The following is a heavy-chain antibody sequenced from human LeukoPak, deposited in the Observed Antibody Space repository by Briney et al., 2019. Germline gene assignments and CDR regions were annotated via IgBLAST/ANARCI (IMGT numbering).Heavy chain of an antibody. CDR3: ARVYVKLGPLYYYDSSGYLPGVDY. V-gene: IGHV1-18*04. CDR2: ISAYNGNT. Sequence: ASVKVSCKASGYTFTGYYMHWVRQAPGQGLEWMGWISAYNGNTNYAQKLQGRATMTTDTSTSTAYMELRSLRSDDTAVYYCARVYVKLGPLYYYDSSGYLPGVDYWGQGTLVTVSS. D-gene: IGHD3-22*01. CDR1: GYTFTGYY. J-gene: IGHJ4*02.